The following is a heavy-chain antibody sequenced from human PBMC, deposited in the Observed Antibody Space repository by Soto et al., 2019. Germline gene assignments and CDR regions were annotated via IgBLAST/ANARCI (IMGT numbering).Heavy chain of an antibody. J-gene: IGHJ4*02. Sequence: GGSLRLSCAASGFTFSSCAMGWVRQAPGKGLEWVSDIIDSGGSTYYADSVKGRFTISRDNSKSTLYLQMNSLRVDDTGVYYCVRDQDTYGQAVFNQWGQGTLVTVSS. D-gene: IGHD5-18*01. CDR1: GFTFSSCA. CDR3: VRDQDTYGQAVFNQ. V-gene: IGHV3-23*01. CDR2: IIDSGGST.